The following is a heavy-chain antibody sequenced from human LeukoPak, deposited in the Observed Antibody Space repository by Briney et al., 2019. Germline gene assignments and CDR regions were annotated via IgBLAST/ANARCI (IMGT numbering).Heavy chain of an antibody. CDR2: ISAYNGNT. V-gene: IGHV1-18*01. CDR3: ARGGATWDYYYGMDV. J-gene: IGHJ6*02. D-gene: IGHD1-26*01. Sequence: ASVKVSCKASGYTFTSYGISWVRQAPGQGLEWMGWISAYNGNTNYAQKLQGRVTMTTDTSTSAAYMELRSLRSDDTAVYYCARGGATWDYYYGMDVWGQGTTVTVSS. CDR1: GYTFTSYG.